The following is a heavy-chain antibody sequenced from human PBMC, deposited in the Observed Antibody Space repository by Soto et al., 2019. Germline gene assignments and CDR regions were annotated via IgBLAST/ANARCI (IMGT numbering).Heavy chain of an antibody. CDR1: GYTFTIHD. J-gene: IGHJ4*02. CDR3: ARVSSIAARRSFDS. CDR2: LNSHSGKT. D-gene: IGHD6-6*01. V-gene: IGHV1-8*01. Sequence: QVQLVQSGAEVKKPGASMKVSCKASGYTFTIHDIHWVRQAPGLGLEWMAWLNSHSGKTSYAQKFQGRLTMTGNASTGTAYMELSSLTSEDTAMYYCARVSSIAARRSFDSWGQGTLVTVSS.